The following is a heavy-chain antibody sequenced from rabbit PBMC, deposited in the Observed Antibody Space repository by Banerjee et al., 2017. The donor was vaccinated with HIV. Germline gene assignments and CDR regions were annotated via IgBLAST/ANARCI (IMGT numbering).Heavy chain of an antibody. D-gene: IGHD1-1*01. V-gene: IGHV1S45*01. J-gene: IGHJ6*01. CDR2: IDAGSSGFT. CDR1: GVSFSANSY. Sequence: QEQLVESGRGLVKPGASLTLTCIASGVSFSANSYICWVRQAPGKGLEWIVCIDAGSSGFTYFASWAKGRFTISKTSSTTVTLQMTSLTAADTATYFCARDSSSSFSSYGMDLWGQGTLVTVS. CDR3: ARDSSSSFSSYGMDL.